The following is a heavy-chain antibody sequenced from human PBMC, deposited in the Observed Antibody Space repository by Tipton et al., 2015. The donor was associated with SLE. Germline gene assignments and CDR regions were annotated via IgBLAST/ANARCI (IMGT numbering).Heavy chain of an antibody. D-gene: IGHD3-10*01. J-gene: IGHJ4*02. Sequence: SLRLSCAASGFSFSSYSMNWVRQAPGKGLEWVSSISSSSSYIYYADSVKGRFTISRDNAKNSLYLQMNSLRAEDTAVFYCAREDSFVGRGLFDFWGQGTLVTVSS. CDR1: GFSFSSYS. V-gene: IGHV3-21*01. CDR2: ISSSSSYI. CDR3: AREDSFVGRGLFDF.